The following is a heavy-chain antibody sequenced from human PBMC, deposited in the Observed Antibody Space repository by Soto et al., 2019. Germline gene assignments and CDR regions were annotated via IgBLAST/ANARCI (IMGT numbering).Heavy chain of an antibody. D-gene: IGHD1-26*01. CDR2: IVVMSNAA. CDR1: GSTFNNFA. V-gene: IGHV1-69*06. CDR3: ARAIKRWEVNYYFDY. Sequence: QVVLLQSGAEVKEPGSSVRLSCQVSGSTFNNFAFSWVRQAPGQGPEWLGGIVVMSNAADYSQRFQDRVMITADXSTSTLYMELGSLTFDDTAVYYCARAIKRWEVNYYFDYWGQGTLVTVSS. J-gene: IGHJ4*02.